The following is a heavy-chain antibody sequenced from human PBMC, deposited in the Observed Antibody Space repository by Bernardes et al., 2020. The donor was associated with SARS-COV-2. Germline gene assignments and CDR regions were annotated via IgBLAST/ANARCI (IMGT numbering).Heavy chain of an antibody. D-gene: IGHD3-22*01. V-gene: IGHV1-18*01. CDR2: ISAYNGNT. J-gene: IGHJ6*02. CDR3: ARVNYYDSSGYWSWSYYYYGMDV. CDR1: GYTFTSYG. Sequence: ASVKVSCKASGYTFTSYGISWVRQAPGQGLEWMGWISAYNGNTNYAQKLQGRVTMTTDTSTSTAYMELRSLRSDDTAVYYCARVNYYDSSGYWSWSYYYYGMDVWGQGTTVTVSS.